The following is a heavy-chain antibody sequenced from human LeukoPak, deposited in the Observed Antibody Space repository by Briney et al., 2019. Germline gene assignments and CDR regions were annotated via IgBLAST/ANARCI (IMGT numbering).Heavy chain of an antibody. D-gene: IGHD6-13*01. J-gene: IGHJ5*02. CDR3: ARDLAAAGTIDP. CDR2: IYYSGST. V-gene: IGHV4-59*01. CDR1: GGSISPYY. Sequence: TSETLSLTCTVSGGSISPYYWSWIRQPPGKGLEWIGYIYYSGSTNYNPSLKSRVTISEDTSKNQFSLRLSSVTAADTAVYYCARDLAAAGTIDPWGQGTLVTVSS.